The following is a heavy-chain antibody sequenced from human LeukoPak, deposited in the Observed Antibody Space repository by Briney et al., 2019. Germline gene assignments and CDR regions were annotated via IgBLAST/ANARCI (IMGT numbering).Heavy chain of an antibody. J-gene: IGHJ5*02. CDR1: GFTVSSNY. Sequence: GGSLRLSCAASGFTVSSNYMSWVRQAPGKGLEWVANIKQDGSEKYYVDSVKGRFTISRDNAKNSLYLQMNSLRAEDTAVYYCARVLHGAGTYYNIAMRRFDWFDPWGQGTLVTVSS. D-gene: IGHD3-10*01. V-gene: IGHV3-7*01. CDR2: IKQDGSEK. CDR3: ARVLHGAGTYYNIAMRRFDWFDP.